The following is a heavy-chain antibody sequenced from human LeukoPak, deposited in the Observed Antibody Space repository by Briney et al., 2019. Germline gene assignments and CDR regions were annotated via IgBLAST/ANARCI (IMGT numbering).Heavy chain of an antibody. V-gene: IGHV1-69*13. CDR2: IIPIFDTA. CDR3: ARALSEMATTGEDFDY. J-gene: IGHJ4*02. CDR1: GGTFSSYP. Sequence: ASVKVSCKASGGTFSSYPISWVRQAPGQGLEWMGGIIPIFDTANYAQKFQGRVTITADESTSTAYMELSSLRSEDTAVYYCARALSEMATTGEDFDYWGQGTLVTVSS. D-gene: IGHD5-24*01.